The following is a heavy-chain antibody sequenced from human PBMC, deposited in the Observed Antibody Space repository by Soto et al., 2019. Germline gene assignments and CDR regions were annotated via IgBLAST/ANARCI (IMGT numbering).Heavy chain of an antibody. J-gene: IGHJ3*02. CDR3: AKDRWLHDAFDI. V-gene: IGHV3-23*01. CDR1: GFTFSSYA. Sequence: EVQLLESGGGLVQPGGSLRLSCAASGFTFSSYAMSWVRQAPGKGPEWVSAISGSGGSTYYADSVKGRFTISRDNSKNTLYLQMNSLRAEDTAVYYCAKDRWLHDAFDIWGQGTMVTVSS. CDR2: ISGSGGST. D-gene: IGHD6-19*01.